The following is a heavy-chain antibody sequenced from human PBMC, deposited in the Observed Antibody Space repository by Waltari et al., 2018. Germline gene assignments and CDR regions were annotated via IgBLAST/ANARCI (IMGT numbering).Heavy chain of an antibody. J-gene: IGHJ4*02. CDR3: ASFRRGAPFDY. CDR1: GFTFSSYW. Sequence: EVQLVESGGGLVQPGGSLRLSCAASGFTFSSYWMSWVRQAPGKGLEWVANIKQDGSEKYYVDSVKGRFTISRDNAKNSLYLQMNSLRAEDTAVYYCASFRRGAPFDYWGQGTLVTVSS. CDR2: IKQDGSEK. V-gene: IGHV3-7*01. D-gene: IGHD1-26*01.